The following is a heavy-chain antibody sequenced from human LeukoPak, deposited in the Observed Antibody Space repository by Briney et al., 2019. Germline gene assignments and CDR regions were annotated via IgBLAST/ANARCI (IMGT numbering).Heavy chain of an antibody. Sequence: PGGSLRLSCAASGFTFSRYSMNWICLAPGKRLEWVAYITSSSSTIYYADCVKGRFTISRDNAKNSLYLQMNSLRADDTAVYYCARKDRQDYYFEYWGQGTLVTVSS. CDR3: ARKDRQDYYFEY. CDR1: GFTFSRYS. D-gene: IGHD4/OR15-4a*01. CDR2: ITSSSSTI. V-gene: IGHV3-48*01. J-gene: IGHJ4*02.